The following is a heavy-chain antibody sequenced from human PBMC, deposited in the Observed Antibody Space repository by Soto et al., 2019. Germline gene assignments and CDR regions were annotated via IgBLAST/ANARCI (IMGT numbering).Heavy chain of an antibody. J-gene: IGHJ6*02. V-gene: IGHV3-30*18. CDR2: ISYDGSNR. D-gene: IGHD1-1*01. CDR1: GGQWSNYG. Sequence: PWVPLRLSCTASGGQWSNYGVHGVRTTQGKGLEWVPVISYDGSNRYYADSVKGRFTISRENSKNTLYLQMNSLRAEDTAVYYCAKGWGNWKTGYYYYGMDVWGQGTTVTVSS. CDR3: AKGWGNWKTGYYYYGMDV.